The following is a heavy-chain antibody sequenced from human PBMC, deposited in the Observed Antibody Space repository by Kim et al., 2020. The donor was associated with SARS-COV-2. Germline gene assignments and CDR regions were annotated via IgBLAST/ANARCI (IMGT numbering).Heavy chain of an antibody. CDR2: VFNTKNT. CDR1: GGSISSGGYY. D-gene: IGHD3-10*01. V-gene: IGHV4-31*03. Sequence: SETLSLTCTVSGGSISSGGYYWSWIRQLPGKGLEWIGYVFNTKNTYYNPSLKSRVTISVDTSQNQFSLKLSSVTAADTAIYYCSRDRNFLGSGKDGLSFDIWGQGTMVTVSS. J-gene: IGHJ3*02. CDR3: SRDRNFLGSGKDGLSFDI.